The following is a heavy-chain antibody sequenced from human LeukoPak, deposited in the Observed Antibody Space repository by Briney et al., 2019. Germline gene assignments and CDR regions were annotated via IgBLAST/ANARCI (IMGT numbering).Heavy chain of an antibody. CDR2: IYSGGNT. J-gene: IGHJ4*02. Sequence: PGGSLRLSCAASGFTVSSNYLNWVRQAPGKGLEWVSVIYSGGNTYYADSVKGRFTISRDNSKNTLYLQMNSLRAEDTAVYYCARDMVPAAGVFDYWGQGTLVTVSS. V-gene: IGHV3-66*01. CDR1: GFTVSSNY. CDR3: ARDMVPAAGVFDY. D-gene: IGHD2-15*01.